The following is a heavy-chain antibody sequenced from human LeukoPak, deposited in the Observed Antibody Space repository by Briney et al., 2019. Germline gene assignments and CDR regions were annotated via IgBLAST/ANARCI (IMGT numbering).Heavy chain of an antibody. V-gene: IGHV4-59*01. J-gene: IGHJ4*02. D-gene: IGHD6-19*01. CDR3: ARYEYSSGWYAFDY. CDR2: IYYSGST. Sequence: SETLSLTCTVSGGSISSYYWSWIRQPPGKGLEWIGYIYYSGSTNYNPSLKSRVTISVDTPKNQFSLKLSSVTAADTAVYYCARYEYSSGWYAFDYWGQGTLVTVSS. CDR1: GGSISSYY.